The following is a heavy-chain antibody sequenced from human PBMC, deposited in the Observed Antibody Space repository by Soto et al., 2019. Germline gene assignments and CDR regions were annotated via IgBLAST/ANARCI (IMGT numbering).Heavy chain of an antibody. Sequence: QVQLVESGGGVVQPGRSLRLSCAASGFTFSSYGMHWVRQAPGKGLEWVAVISYDGSNKYYADSVKGRFTISRDNSKNTLYLQMNSLRAEDTAVYYCAKDSAREGLFIYGMGVWGQGTTVTVSS. CDR1: GFTFSSYG. CDR2: ISYDGSNK. D-gene: IGHD3-22*01. J-gene: IGHJ6*02. V-gene: IGHV3-30*18. CDR3: AKDSAREGLFIYGMGV.